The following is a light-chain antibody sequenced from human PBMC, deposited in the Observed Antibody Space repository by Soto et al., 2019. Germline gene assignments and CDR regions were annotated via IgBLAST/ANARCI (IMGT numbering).Light chain of an antibody. V-gene: IGKV3-20*01. Sequence: PWERATLSCRASQSVPKNYLAWYQQKPGQAPRLLIDDASTRATGIPDRFSGSGSGTDFTLTISRLEPEDSAVYYCQQCARSPLTFGQGTKVEIK. CDR1: QSVPKNY. CDR3: QQCARSPLT. CDR2: DAS. J-gene: IGKJ1*01.